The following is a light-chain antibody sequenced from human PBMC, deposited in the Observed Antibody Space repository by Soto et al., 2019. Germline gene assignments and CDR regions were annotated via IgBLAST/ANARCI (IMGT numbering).Light chain of an antibody. Sequence: QSALTQPPSASGSPGQSVTSSCTGTTSDVGAYDYVSWYQQHPGKAPKLMIYEVSKRPSGVPDRFSGSKSGNTASLSVSGLQAEDEADYYCSSYAGSNNVVFGGGTKLTVL. V-gene: IGLV2-8*01. CDR3: SSYAGSNNVV. CDR2: EVS. J-gene: IGLJ2*01. CDR1: TSDVGAYDY.